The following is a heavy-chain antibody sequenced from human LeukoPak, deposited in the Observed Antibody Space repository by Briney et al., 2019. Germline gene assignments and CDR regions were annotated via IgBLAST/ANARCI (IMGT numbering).Heavy chain of an antibody. CDR1: GGSISSGTYY. CDR3: ARHIPPAAVTGRVGWFDP. Sequence: SQTLSITCTVSGGSISSGTYYWSWIRQPAGKGLEWIGRIETSGRANYNPSLKSRVTISVDRSKNQFSLKLSSVTAADTAVYYCARHIPPAAVTGRVGWFDPWGQGTLVTVSS. V-gene: IGHV4-61*02. D-gene: IGHD6-19*01. J-gene: IGHJ5*02. CDR2: IETSGRA.